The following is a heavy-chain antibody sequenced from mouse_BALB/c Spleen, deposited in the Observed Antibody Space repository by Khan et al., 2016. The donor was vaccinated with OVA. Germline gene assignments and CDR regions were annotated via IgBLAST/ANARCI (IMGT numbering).Heavy chain of an antibody. J-gene: IGHJ3*01. Sequence: EVQLQQSGAELVKPGASVKLSCSDSGFNIKDTYIHWMKQRPEQGLEWIGRIDPPNDDSKYGPKFQAKATLTADTSSNTAYLQLSSLTSEDTAVYYCATLGGNPFAFWGQGTLVSVSA. CDR1: GFNIKDTY. CDR3: ATLGGNPFAF. V-gene: IGHV14-3*02. CDR2: IDPPNDDS. D-gene: IGHD1-1*02.